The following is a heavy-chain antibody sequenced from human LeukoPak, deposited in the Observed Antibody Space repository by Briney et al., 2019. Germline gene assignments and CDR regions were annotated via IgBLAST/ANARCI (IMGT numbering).Heavy chain of an antibody. Sequence: PGGSLRLSCAASGFTFGDSAMHWVRQAPGKGLECVTFIQFDGSYKHYSDSVKGRFTISRDNSKNTLYLEMNSLRAEDTAVYYCATHCSGTACHRDYWGQGTLVTVSS. J-gene: IGHJ4*02. CDR2: IQFDGSYK. CDR3: ATHCSGTACHRDY. D-gene: IGHD2-2*01. V-gene: IGHV3-30*02. CDR1: GFTFGDSA.